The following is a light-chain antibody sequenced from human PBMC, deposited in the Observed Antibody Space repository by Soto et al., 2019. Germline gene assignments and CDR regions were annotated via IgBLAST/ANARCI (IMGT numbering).Light chain of an antibody. CDR2: DVD. CDR1: SSDIGPYNY. Sequence: QSVLTQPASVSGSPGQSITISCTGTSSDIGPYNYVSWYQQHPGKAPKLMMYDVDNWPSGVSRRFSGSKSGDTASLTISGLLPEDEADYYCSSYSHSSTLVVFGGGTKLTVL. J-gene: IGLJ2*01. CDR3: SSYSHSSTLVV. V-gene: IGLV2-14*01.